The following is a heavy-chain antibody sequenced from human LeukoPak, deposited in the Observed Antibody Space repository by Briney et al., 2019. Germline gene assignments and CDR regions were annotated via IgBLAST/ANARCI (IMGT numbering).Heavy chain of an antibody. D-gene: IGHD6-19*01. J-gene: IGHJ3*02. V-gene: IGHV1-2*02. Sequence: ASVKVSCKASGYTFTSYDIIWVRQATGQGLEWMGWINPNSGGTNYAQKFQGRVTMTRDTSISTAYMELSRLRSDDTAVYYCARDSSGWYPDAFDIWGQGTMVTVSS. CDR1: GYTFTSYD. CDR3: ARDSSGWYPDAFDI. CDR2: INPNSGGT.